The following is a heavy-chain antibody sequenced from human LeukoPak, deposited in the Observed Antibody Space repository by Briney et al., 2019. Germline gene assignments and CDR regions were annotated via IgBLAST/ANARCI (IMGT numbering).Heavy chain of an antibody. CDR2: IRYDGSNK. CDR3: AKDLSRIILTGFVGPLDY. V-gene: IGHV3-30*02. Sequence: GGSLRLSCAASGFTFSSYGMHWVRQAPGKGLEWVAFIRYDGSNKYYADSVKGQFTISRDNSKNTLYLQMNSLRAEDTAVYYCAKDLSRIILTGFVGPLDYWGQGTLVTVSS. J-gene: IGHJ4*02. CDR1: GFTFSSYG. D-gene: IGHD3-9*01.